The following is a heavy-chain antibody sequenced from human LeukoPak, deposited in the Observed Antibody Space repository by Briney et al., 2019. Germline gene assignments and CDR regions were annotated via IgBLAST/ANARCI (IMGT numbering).Heavy chain of an antibody. V-gene: IGHV3-23*01. D-gene: IGHD5-18*01. CDR1: GFTFSSYA. J-gene: IGHJ4*02. CDR2: ISGSGGSI. CDR3: ANQGYSYGYGRIDY. Sequence: GGSLRLSCAASGFTFSSYAMSWVRQAPGKGLEWVSAISGSGGSIYYADSVKGRFTISRDNSKNTLYLQMNSLRAEDTAVYYCANQGYSYGYGRIDYWGQGTLVTVSS.